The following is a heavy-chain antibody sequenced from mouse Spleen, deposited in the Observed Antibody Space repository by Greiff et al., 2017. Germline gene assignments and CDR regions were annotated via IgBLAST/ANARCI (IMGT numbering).Heavy chain of an antibody. CDR3: ALYYGTRGDWYFDV. Sequence: VHVKQSVAELVRPGASVKLSCTASGFNIKNTYMHWVKQRPEQGLEWIGRIDPANGNTKYAPKFQGKATITADTSSNTAYLQLSSLTSEDTAIYYCALYYGTRGDWYFDVWGAGTTVTVSS. D-gene: IGHD1-2*01. CDR2: IDPANGNT. V-gene: IGHV14-3*01. J-gene: IGHJ1*01. CDR1: GFNIKNTY.